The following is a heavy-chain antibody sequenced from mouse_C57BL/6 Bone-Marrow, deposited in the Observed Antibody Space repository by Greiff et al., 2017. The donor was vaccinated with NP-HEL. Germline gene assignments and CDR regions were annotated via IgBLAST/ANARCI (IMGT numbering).Heavy chain of an antibody. Sequence: QVQLKQSGAELARPGASVKLSCKASGYTFTSYGISWVKQRTGQGLEWIGEIYPRSGNTYYNEKFKGKATLTADKSSSTAYMELRSLTSEDSAVYFCARDYYGSSPHYFDYWGQGTTLTVSS. V-gene: IGHV1-81*01. CDR1: GYTFTSYG. D-gene: IGHD1-1*01. CDR3: ARDYYGSSPHYFDY. CDR2: IYPRSGNT. J-gene: IGHJ2*01.